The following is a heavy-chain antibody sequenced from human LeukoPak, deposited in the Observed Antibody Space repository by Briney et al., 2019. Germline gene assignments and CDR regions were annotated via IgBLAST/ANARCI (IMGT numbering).Heavy chain of an antibody. V-gene: IGHV4-39*01. Sequence: SETLSLTCTVSGDSINTSNYFWGWIRQSTGKGLEWIGNIYYIGTSDYNPPLKSRLTISIDTSKNQFSLNLRSVTAADTAFYYCARHRSGSYIRYFDFWGQGALVTVSS. J-gene: IGHJ4*02. D-gene: IGHD1-26*01. CDR3: ARHRSGSYIRYFDF. CDR1: GDSINTSNYF. CDR2: IYYIGTS.